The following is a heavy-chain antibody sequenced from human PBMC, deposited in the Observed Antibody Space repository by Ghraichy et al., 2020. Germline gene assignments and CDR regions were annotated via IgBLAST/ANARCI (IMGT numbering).Heavy chain of an antibody. Sequence: ESLTISCAVSGYSISSGYYWGWIRQPPGKGLEWIGSIYHSGSTYYNPSLKSRVTISVDTSKNQFSLKLSSVTAADTAVYYCARDLAAADFDYWGQGTLVTVSS. CDR1: GYSISSGYY. CDR3: ARDLAAADFDY. V-gene: IGHV4-38-2*02. J-gene: IGHJ4*02. CDR2: IYHSGST. D-gene: IGHD6-13*01.